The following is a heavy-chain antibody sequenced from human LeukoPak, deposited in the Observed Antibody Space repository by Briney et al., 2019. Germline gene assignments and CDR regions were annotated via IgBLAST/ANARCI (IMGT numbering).Heavy chain of an antibody. Sequence: PGGSLRLSCAASGFTVSSNYMSWVRQAPGKGLEWVSVIYSGGSTYYADSVKGRFTISRDNSKNTLYLQMNSLRADDSAVYYCARDGSNFYFDYWGQGALVTVSS. J-gene: IGHJ4*02. V-gene: IGHV3-66*01. CDR3: ARDGSNFYFDY. CDR1: GFTVSSNY. CDR2: IYSGGST. D-gene: IGHD5-24*01.